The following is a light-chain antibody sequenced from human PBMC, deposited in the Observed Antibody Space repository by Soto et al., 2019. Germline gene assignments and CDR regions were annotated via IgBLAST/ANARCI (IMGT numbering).Light chain of an antibody. CDR1: QTVGVR. V-gene: IGKV3-11*01. CDR2: EAS. Sequence: IVLTQSPATLSSSPWETATLSCRASQTVGVRLAWYQHKPGQAPRLIIYEASNRAAGIPARFSGSGSGTDFTLTITSLEPEDFAFYYCHQRQRWPRTFGQGTKVDIK. J-gene: IGKJ1*01. CDR3: HQRQRWPRT.